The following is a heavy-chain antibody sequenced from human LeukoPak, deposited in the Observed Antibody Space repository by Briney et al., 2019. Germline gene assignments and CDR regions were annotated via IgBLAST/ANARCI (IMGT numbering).Heavy chain of an antibody. Sequence: GGSLRLSCAASGFTFSSYGMSWVRQAPGKGLEWVSAISKSGASTYYVDSVKGRFTISRDNSKNTLSLQMNSLRDEDTAVYYCARDEDPTYYEDWGQGTLVTVSS. V-gene: IGHV3-23*01. CDR2: ISKSGAST. J-gene: IGHJ4*02. CDR3: ARDEDPTYYED. CDR1: GFTFSSYG.